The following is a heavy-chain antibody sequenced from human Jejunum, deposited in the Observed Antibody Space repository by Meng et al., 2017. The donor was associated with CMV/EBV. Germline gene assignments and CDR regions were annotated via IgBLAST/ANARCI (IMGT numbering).Heavy chain of an antibody. Sequence: SFAASGFMFPKYDMNWVRQAPGKGLEWVSGIDDAGTNTHYGDSVKGRFTISRDNSKNTMYLQMNNLRDEDTAVYYCAKGRGSASWGHGTLVTVSS. CDR1: GFMFPKYD. J-gene: IGHJ4*01. D-gene: IGHD2-15*01. CDR2: IDDAGTNT. CDR3: AKGRGSAS. V-gene: IGHV3-23*03.